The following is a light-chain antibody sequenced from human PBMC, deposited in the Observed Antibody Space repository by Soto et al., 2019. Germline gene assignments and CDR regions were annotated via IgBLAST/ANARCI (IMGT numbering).Light chain of an antibody. V-gene: IGLV2-11*01. Sequence: QSVLAQPASVSGSPGQSITISCTGTSSTVGGFNVVSWYQQHPGKAPKVIIYEGSKRPSGVPDRFSGSKSGNTASLTISGLQAEDEADYYCCSYAGSYTFFGTGTKVTVL. CDR1: SSTVGGFNV. CDR3: CSYAGSYTF. CDR2: EGS. J-gene: IGLJ1*01.